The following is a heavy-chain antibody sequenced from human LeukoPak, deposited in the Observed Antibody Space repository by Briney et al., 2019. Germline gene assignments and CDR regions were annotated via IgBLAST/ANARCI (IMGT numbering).Heavy chain of an antibody. J-gene: IGHJ4*02. V-gene: IGHV5-51*01. CDR1: GYSFTSYW. D-gene: IGHD3-22*01. Sequence: GESLKISCKGSGYSFTSYWIGWVRQMPGKGLEWMGIIYPGDSDTRYSPSFQGQVTISADKSISTAYLQWSSLKASDTAMYYCARQGRYYDSSGYYYVSGSDYWGQGTLVTVSS. CDR3: ARQGRYYDSSGYYYVSGSDY. CDR2: IYPGDSDT.